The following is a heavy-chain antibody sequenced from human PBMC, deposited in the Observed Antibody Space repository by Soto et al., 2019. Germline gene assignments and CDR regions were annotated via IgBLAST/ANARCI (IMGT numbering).Heavy chain of an antibody. CDR2: TYYRSKWYN. J-gene: IGHJ6*02. CDR1: GDSVSSNSAA. CDR3: ARGSVAGDYYYSYGMDV. V-gene: IGHV6-1*01. D-gene: IGHD6-19*01. Sequence: PSQTLSLTCAISGDSVSSNSAAWNWIRQSPSRGLEWLGRTYYRSKWYNDYAVSVKSRITINPDTSKNQFSLQLNSVTPEDTAVYYCARGSVAGDYYYSYGMDVWGQGTTVTVSS.